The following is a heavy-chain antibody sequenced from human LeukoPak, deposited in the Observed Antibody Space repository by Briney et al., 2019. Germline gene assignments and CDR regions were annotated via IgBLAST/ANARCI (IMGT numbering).Heavy chain of an antibody. CDR1: GGSISSSSYY. D-gene: IGHD5-18*01. Sequence: SETLSLTCTVSGGSISSSSYYWGWIRQPPGKGLEWIGSIYYSGSTYYNPSLKSRVTKSVDTSKNQFSLKLSSVTAADTAVYYCARIGSIYSSGTFADYWGQGTLVTVSS. J-gene: IGHJ4*02. CDR2: IYYSGST. CDR3: ARIGSIYSSGTFADY. V-gene: IGHV4-39*01.